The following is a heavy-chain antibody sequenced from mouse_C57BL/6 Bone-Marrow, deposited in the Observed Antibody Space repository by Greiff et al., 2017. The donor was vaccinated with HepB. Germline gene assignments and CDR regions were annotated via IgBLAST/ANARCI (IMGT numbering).Heavy chain of an antibody. J-gene: IGHJ1*03. Sequence: VKLMESGAELVMPGASVKLSCKASGYTFTSYWMHWVKQRPGQGLEWIGEIDPSDSYTNYNQKFKGKSTLTVDKSSSTAYMQLSSLTSEDSAVYYCAIRGVWGTGTTVTVSS. CDR2: IDPSDSYT. V-gene: IGHV1-69*01. CDR3: AIRGV. CDR1: GYTFTSYW.